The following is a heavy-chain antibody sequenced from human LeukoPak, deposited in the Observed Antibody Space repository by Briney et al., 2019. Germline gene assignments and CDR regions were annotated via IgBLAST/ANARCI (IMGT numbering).Heavy chain of an antibody. CDR1: GGSFSSYY. Sequence: SETLSLTCAVYGGSFSSYYWSWIRQSPGRGLEWIGEINHSGSTYYNPSLKSRVTISEDTSKNQFSLKLSSVTAADAAVYYCARGVRIADYWVQGTLVTVSS. V-gene: IGHV4-34*01. CDR2: INHSGST. J-gene: IGHJ4*02. D-gene: IGHD6-13*01. CDR3: ARGVRIADY.